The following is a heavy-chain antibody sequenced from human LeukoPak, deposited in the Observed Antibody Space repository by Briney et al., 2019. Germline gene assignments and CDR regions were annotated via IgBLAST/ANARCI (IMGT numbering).Heavy chain of an antibody. CDR1: EFTLSNYA. V-gene: IGHV3-30-3*01. J-gene: IGHJ4*02. CDR3: ARSGGLQKFDY. CDR2: ISYDGNTI. Sequence: GGSLRLSCAASEFTLSNYALHWVRQAPGKGLQWVAVISYDGNTIHYADSVKGRFIISRDTSKNTLYLQMNSLRAEDTAVYYCARSGGLQKFDYWGQGTLVTVSS. D-gene: IGHD4-11*01.